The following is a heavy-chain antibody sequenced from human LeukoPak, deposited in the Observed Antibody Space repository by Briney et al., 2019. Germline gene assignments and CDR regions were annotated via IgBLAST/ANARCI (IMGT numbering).Heavy chain of an antibody. J-gene: IGHJ4*02. Sequence: GGSLRLSCAASGFIFSDYYMSCIRQAPGKGLEWISYVSTSGHSLKYAESVKGRFSISRDNAKKSLFLQMNSLRVEDTAVYYCAKDRFYGGKQDGVYYFDYWGQGTLVTVSS. D-gene: IGHD4-17*01. CDR3: AKDRFYGGKQDGVYYFDY. CDR1: GFIFSDYY. CDR2: VSTSGHSL. V-gene: IGHV3-11*01.